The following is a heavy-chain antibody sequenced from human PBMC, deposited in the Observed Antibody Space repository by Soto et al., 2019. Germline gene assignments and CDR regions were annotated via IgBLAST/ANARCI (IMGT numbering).Heavy chain of an antibody. CDR1: GGSISSGGYY. J-gene: IGHJ4*02. V-gene: IGHV4-31*03. D-gene: IGHD6-13*01. CDR2: IYYSGST. Sequence: SETLSLTCTVSGGSISSGGYYWSWIRQHPGKGLEWIGYIYYSGSTYYNPSLKSRVTISVDTSKNQFSLKLSSVTAADTAVYYCARVIGDSSSWYDYWGQGTLVTVSS. CDR3: ARVIGDSSSWYDY.